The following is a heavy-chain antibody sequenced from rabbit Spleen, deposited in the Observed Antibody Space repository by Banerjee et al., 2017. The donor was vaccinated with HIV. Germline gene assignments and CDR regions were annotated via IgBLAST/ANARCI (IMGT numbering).Heavy chain of an antibody. CDR1: GFDFSSYG. J-gene: IGHJ3*01. D-gene: IGHD4-1*01. CDR3: ARDLDGVIGWNFGW. Sequence: EESGGDLVKPGASLTLTYTASGFDFSSYGVSWVRQVPGKGLEWIGYIDPVFGITYYANWVNGRFTISRDNAQNTLFLQLTSLTAADTATYFCARDLDGVIGWNFGWWGQGTLVTVS. CDR2: IDPVFGIT. V-gene: IGHV1S47*01.